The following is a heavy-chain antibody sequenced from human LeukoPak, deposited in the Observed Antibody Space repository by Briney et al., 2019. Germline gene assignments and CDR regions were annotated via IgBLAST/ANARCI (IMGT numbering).Heavy chain of an antibody. CDR1: GFTFSSYA. D-gene: IGHD3-10*01. Sequence: PGRSLRLSCAASGFTFSSYAMSWVCQAPGKGLEWVSAISGSGGSTYYADSVKGRFTISRDNAKNSLYLQMNSLRAEDTAVYYCARVATMVRVPLDALDIWGQGTMVSVSS. V-gene: IGHV3-23*01. CDR3: ARVATMVRVPLDALDI. CDR2: ISGSGGST. J-gene: IGHJ3*02.